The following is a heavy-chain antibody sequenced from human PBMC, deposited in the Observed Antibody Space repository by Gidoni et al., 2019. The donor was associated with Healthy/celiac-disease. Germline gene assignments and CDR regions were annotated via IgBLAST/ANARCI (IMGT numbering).Heavy chain of an antibody. D-gene: IGHD3-9*01. CDR1: GGTFSSYA. CDR2: IIPIFGTA. CDR3: ASLVKVGPYNWFDP. V-gene: IGHV1-69*06. J-gene: IGHJ5*02. Sequence: QVQLVPSGAEVKKPGSSVKVSCKPSGGTFSSYAISWVRQAPGQGLEWMGGIIPIFGTANYAQKFQGRVTITADKSTSTAYMELSSLRSEETAVYYCASLVKVGPYNWFDPWGQGTLVTVSS.